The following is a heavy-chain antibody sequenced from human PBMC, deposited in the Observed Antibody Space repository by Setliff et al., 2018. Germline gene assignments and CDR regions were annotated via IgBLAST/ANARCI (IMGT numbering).Heavy chain of an antibody. CDR2: IHYSGYT. CDR3: TRGGTWSDAFDT. CDR1: GGSFSGYY. D-gene: IGHD1-1*01. J-gene: IGHJ3*02. Sequence: SETLSLTCAVYGGSFSGYYWSWIRQPPGKGLEWIGYIHYSGYTNYNPSLKSRVTISIDTSKNQFTLKLSPVTPADTAVYYCTRGGTWSDAFDTWGQGTMVTVSS. V-gene: IGHV4-59*01.